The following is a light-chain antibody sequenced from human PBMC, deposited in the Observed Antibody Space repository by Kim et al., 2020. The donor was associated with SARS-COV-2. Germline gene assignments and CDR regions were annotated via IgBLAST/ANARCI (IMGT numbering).Light chain of an antibody. Sequence: SSELTQDPAVSVALGQTVTMTCQGDSLRTYFASWYQQKPGQAPVLFFYAKHNRPSGIPDRFSGSSSGNTAPSTITWVHSEVKSDYYCNSRDTTDPLVIFG. CDR3: NSRDTTDPLVI. J-gene: IGLJ1*01. V-gene: IGLV3-19*01. CDR1: SLRTYF. CDR2: AKH.